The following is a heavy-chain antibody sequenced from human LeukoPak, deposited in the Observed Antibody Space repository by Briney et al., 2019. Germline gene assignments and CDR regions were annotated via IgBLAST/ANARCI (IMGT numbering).Heavy chain of an antibody. CDR2: ISDTGEST. CDR3: VKERTETTAYFDY. V-gene: IGHV3-23*01. J-gene: IGHJ4*02. D-gene: IGHD4-17*01. CDR1: GFTFSRYD. Sequence: PGGSLRLSCAASGFTFSRYDMSWVRQAPGKGLEWVSGISDTGESTYYVDSVKGRFTISRDNSKNTLYLQMNSLRAEDTAVYHCVKERTETTAYFDYWGQGTLVTVSS.